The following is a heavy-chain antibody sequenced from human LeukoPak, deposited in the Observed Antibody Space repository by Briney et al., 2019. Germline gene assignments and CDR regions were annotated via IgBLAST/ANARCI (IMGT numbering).Heavy chain of an antibody. Sequence: GGSLRLSCAASGFTVSSNYMSWVRQAPGKGLEWVSGISWNSGSIGYADSVKGRFTISRDNAKNSLYLQMNSLRAEDTALYYCAKAAGRAAAGIDYWGQGTLVTVSS. V-gene: IGHV3-9*01. CDR3: AKAAGRAAAGIDY. CDR2: ISWNSGSI. CDR1: GFTVSSNY. J-gene: IGHJ4*02. D-gene: IGHD6-13*01.